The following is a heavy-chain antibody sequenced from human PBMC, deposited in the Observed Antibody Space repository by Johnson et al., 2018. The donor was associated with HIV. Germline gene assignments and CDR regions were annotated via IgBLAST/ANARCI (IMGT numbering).Heavy chain of an antibody. CDR2: ISGSGGTT. Sequence: VQLVESGGGLEQPGGSLRLSCVASAFTFSRYAMSWVRQAPGKGLEWVPSISGSGGTTDYADSVKGRFTISRDNAKNSLYLQMNSLRAEDTAVYYCAKDGGYSYVLDAFDIWGQGTMVTVSS. D-gene: IGHD5-18*01. CDR1: AFTFSRYA. CDR3: AKDGGYSYVLDAFDI. J-gene: IGHJ3*02. V-gene: IGHV3-23*04.